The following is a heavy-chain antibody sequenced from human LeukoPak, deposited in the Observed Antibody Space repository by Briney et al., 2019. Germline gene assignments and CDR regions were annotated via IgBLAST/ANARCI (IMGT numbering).Heavy chain of an antibody. CDR2: ISSSSSYI. CDR3: ALEFDYYGSGTWDPPNY. CDR1: GFTFSNFA. V-gene: IGHV3-21*01. Sequence: PGGSLRLSCAASGFTFSNFAMNWVRQAPGKGLEWVSSISSSSSYIYYADSVKGRSTISRDNAKNSLYLQMNSLRAEDTAVYYCALEFDYYGSGTWDPPNYWGQGTLVTVSS. J-gene: IGHJ4*02. D-gene: IGHD3-10*01.